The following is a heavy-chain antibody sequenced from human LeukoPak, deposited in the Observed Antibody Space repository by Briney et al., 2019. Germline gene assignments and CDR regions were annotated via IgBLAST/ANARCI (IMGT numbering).Heavy chain of an antibody. V-gene: IGHV3-9*01. CDR2: ISWNSGSI. CDR1: GFTFDDYA. Sequence: GGSLRLSCAASGFTFDDYAMHWVRQAPGKGLEWVSGISWNSGSIGYADSVKGRFTISRDNAKNSLYPQMNSLRAEDTALYYCAKSTYYYDSSGCFDYWGQGTLVTVSS. D-gene: IGHD3-22*01. CDR3: AKSTYYYDSSGCFDY. J-gene: IGHJ4*02.